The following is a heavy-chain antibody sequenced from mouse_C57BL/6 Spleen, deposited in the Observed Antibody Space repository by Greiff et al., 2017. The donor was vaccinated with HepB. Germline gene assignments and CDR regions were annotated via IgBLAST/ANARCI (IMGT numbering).Heavy chain of an antibody. Sequence: QVQLQQPGAELVKPGASVKLSCKASGYTFTSYWMHWVKQRPGQGLEWIGMIHPNSGSTNYNEKFKSKATLTVDKSSSTAYMQLSSLTSEDSAVYYCADYDPSYWYFDVWGTGTTVTVSS. D-gene: IGHD2-4*01. CDR1: GYTFTSYW. V-gene: IGHV1-64*01. CDR3: ADYDPSYWYFDV. CDR2: IHPNSGST. J-gene: IGHJ1*03.